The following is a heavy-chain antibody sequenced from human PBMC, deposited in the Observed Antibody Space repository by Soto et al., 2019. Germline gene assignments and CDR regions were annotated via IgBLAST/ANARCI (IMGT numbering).Heavy chain of an antibody. Sequence: GGSLRLSCAASGFTFRSFTMNWVRQAPGKGLEWVSTISSNSAYIYYTDALRGRFTISRDNAKNSLHLQMNSLRAEDTAVYYCTRDASRDSSARGWFDPWGQGTLATV. V-gene: IGHV3-21*01. D-gene: IGHD6-13*01. J-gene: IGHJ5*02. CDR3: TRDASRDSSARGWFDP. CDR2: ISSNSAYI. CDR1: GFTFRSFT.